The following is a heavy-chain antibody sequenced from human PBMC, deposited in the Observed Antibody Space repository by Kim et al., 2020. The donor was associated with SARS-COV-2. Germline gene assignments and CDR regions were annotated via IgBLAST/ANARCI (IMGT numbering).Heavy chain of an antibody. Sequence: SETLSLTCTVSGYSISSGYYWGWIRQPPGKGLEWIGSIYHSGSTYYNPSLKSRVTISVDTSKNQFSLKLSSVTAADTAVYYCARDELAATFDYWGQGTLV. CDR3: ARDELAATFDY. J-gene: IGHJ4*02. V-gene: IGHV4-38-2*02. CDR1: GYSISSGYY. D-gene: IGHD6-25*01. CDR2: IYHSGST.